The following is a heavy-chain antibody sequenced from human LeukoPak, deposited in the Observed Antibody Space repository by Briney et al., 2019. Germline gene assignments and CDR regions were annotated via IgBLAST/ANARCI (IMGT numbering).Heavy chain of an antibody. V-gene: IGHV4-34*01. CDR2: INHSGST. J-gene: IGHJ3*02. CDR3: ARGVTTVTLGKRAFDI. D-gene: IGHD4-17*01. Sequence: PSETLSLTCAVYGGSFSGYYWSWIRQPPGKGLEWIGEINHSGSTNYNPSLKSRVTISVDTSKNQFSLKLSSVTAADTAVYYCARGVTTVTLGKRAFDIWGQGTMVTVSS. CDR1: GGSFSGYY.